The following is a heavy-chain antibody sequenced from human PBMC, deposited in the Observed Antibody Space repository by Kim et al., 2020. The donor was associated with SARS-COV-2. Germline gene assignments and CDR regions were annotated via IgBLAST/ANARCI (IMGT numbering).Heavy chain of an antibody. Sequence: STYYADSVKGRFTISRDNSKNTLYLQMNSLRAEDTAVYYCARDRPPRFDPWGQGTLVTVSS. V-gene: IGHV3-53*01. J-gene: IGHJ5*02. CDR2: ST. CDR3: ARDRPPRFDP.